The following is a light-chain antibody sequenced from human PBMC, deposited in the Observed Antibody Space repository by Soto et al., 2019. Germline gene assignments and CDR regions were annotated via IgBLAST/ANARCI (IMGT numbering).Light chain of an antibody. V-gene: IGKV1-39*01. CDR1: QSISRY. Sequence: DIQMTQSPSSLSASVGDRVTIICRASQSISRYLNWYQQKPGKVPKLLIYAASSLQSGVPSRSSGSGSGTDFTLTISSLQPEDFATYYCQQSYSTLVTFGPGTKVDIK. CDR2: AAS. CDR3: QQSYSTLVT. J-gene: IGKJ3*01.